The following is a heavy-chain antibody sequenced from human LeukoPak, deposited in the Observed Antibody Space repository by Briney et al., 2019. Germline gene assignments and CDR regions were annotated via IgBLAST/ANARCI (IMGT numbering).Heavy chain of an antibody. CDR3: TTRGTTATNYLES. V-gene: IGHV3-23*01. J-gene: IGHJ4*02. Sequence: GGSLRLSCAASGFTFSSYWMSWVRQAPGKGLEWVSTITPGGTTTYYAASVKGRFTLSRDNSKNALHLQMNDLRAEDTAVYYCTTRGTTATNYLESWGQGTLVTVSS. CDR1: GFTFSSYW. CDR2: ITPGGTTT. D-gene: IGHD1-1*01.